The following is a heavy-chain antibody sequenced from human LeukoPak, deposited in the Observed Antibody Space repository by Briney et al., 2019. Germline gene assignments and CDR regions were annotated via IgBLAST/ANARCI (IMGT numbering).Heavy chain of an antibody. V-gene: IGHV3-48*04. CDR3: ARMNRISVSGSFDY. Sequence: GGSLRLSCAASGFTFSSYSMNWVRQAPGKGLEWVSYISSSSSTIYYADSVRGRFTISRDNAKNSLYLQMNSLRAEDTALYYCARMNRISVSGSFDYWGQGTLVSVSS. CDR1: GFTFSSYS. D-gene: IGHD3-16*01. J-gene: IGHJ4*02. CDR2: ISSSSSTI.